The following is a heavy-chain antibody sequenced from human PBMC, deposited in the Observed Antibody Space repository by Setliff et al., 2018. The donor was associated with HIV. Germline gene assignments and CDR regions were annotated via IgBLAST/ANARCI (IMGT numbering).Heavy chain of an antibody. Sequence: PGGSLRLSCAASGFTFSSYSMNWVRQAPGKGLEWVSFISGNSGAVTYADSVKGRFTISRDNARNSLYLQLNSLRAEDTAVYYCAREGSSSSWFDPWGQGTLVTVSS. J-gene: IGHJ5*02. CDR2: ISGNSGAV. D-gene: IGHD6-6*01. CDR3: AREGSSSSWFDP. CDR1: GFTFSSYS. V-gene: IGHV3-48*01.